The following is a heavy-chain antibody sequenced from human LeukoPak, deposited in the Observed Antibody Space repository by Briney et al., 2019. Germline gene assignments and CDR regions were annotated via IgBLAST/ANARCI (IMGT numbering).Heavy chain of an antibody. V-gene: IGHV4-34*01. CDR1: GGSFSGYY. CDR2: INHSGST. Sequence: SETLSLTCAVYGGSFSGYYWSWIRQPPGKGLEWIGEINHSGSTNYNPSLKSRVTISVDTSKKQFSLKLSSVTAADTAVYYCARRVVGARPHDYWGQGTLVTVSS. CDR3: ARRVVGARPHDY. J-gene: IGHJ4*02. D-gene: IGHD1-26*01.